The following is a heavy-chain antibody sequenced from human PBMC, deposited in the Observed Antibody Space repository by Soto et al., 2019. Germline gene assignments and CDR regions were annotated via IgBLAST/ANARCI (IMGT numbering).Heavy chain of an antibody. CDR3: ARQEVPQWFTKGYYGMDV. V-gene: IGHV4-34*01. CDR2: INHRGNT. J-gene: IGHJ6*02. D-gene: IGHD2-8*01. CDR1: GGSFSGYY. Sequence: PSETLSLTCAVYGGSFSGYYWTWIRQPPGKGLEWIGEINHRGNTNYNPSLKGRVTISVDTSKNQFSLKLTSVTAADTAVYYCARQEVPQWFTKGYYGMDVWDQGTTVTVSS.